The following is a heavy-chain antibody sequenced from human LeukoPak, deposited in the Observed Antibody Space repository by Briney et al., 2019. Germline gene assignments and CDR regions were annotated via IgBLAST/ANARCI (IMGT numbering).Heavy chain of an antibody. D-gene: IGHD2-21*02. Sequence: ASVKVSCKASGYTFTGYYMHWVRQAPGQGLEWMGWINPNSGGTNYAQKFQGRVTMTRDTSISTAYMELSRLRSDDTAVYYCARGVTWGYYYYMDVWGKGTTVTVSS. CDR1: GYTFTGYY. V-gene: IGHV1-2*02. CDR3: ARGVTWGYYYYMDV. J-gene: IGHJ6*03. CDR2: INPNSGGT.